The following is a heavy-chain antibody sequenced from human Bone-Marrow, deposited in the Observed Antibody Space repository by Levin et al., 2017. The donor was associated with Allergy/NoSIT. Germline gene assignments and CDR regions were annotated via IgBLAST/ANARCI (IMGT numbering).Heavy chain of an antibody. CDR2: ISWDGGST. CDR3: AKGARLKYYFDY. D-gene: IGHD6-6*01. CDR1: GFTFDDYT. Sequence: QPGGSLRLSCAASGFTFDDYTMHWVRQAPGKGLEWVSLISWDGGSTYYADSVKGRFTISRDNSKNSLYLQMNSLRTEDTALYYCAKGARLKYYFDYWGQGTLVTVSS. J-gene: IGHJ4*02. V-gene: IGHV3-43*01.